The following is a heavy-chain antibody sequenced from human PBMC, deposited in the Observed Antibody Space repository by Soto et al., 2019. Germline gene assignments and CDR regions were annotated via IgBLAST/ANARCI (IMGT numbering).Heavy chain of an antibody. CDR2: IIPIFGTA. CDR1: GGTFSSYA. Sequence: SVKVSCKASGGTFSSYAISWVRQAPGQGLEWMGGIIPIFGTANYAQKFQGRVTITADESTSTAYMELSSLRSEDTAVYYCASSGYSSSWYVRDWFDPWGQGTLVTVS. J-gene: IGHJ5*02. V-gene: IGHV1-69*13. CDR3: ASSGYSSSWYVRDWFDP. D-gene: IGHD6-13*01.